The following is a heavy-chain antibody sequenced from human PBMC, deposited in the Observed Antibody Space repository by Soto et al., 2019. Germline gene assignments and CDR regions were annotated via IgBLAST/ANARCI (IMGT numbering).Heavy chain of an antibody. CDR1: GYTFTSYD. V-gene: IGHV1-8*01. Sequence: QVQLVQSGAEVKKPGASVKVSCKASGYTFTSYDINWVLQATGQGLEWLGGMNPNSGNTGYAQKFEGRVTMNRNTSLSTASKGLSSLRSEDTAVYYCARGGYCNGGSCFTEDYGGQGTLVTVSS. D-gene: IGHD2-15*01. CDR3: ARGGYCNGGSCFTEDY. CDR2: MNPNSGNT. J-gene: IGHJ4*02.